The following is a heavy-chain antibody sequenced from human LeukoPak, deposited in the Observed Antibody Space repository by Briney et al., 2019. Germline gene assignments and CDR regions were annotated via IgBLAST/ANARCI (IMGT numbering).Heavy chain of an antibody. Sequence: SETLSLTCTVSGGSISSSSYYWGWIRQPPGRGLEWIGEINHRGSTNYNPSLKSRVTISVDTSKNQFSLKLSSVTAADTAVYYCARGSVTRFDYWGQGTLVTVSS. D-gene: IGHD4-11*01. V-gene: IGHV4-39*07. CDR3: ARGSVTRFDY. J-gene: IGHJ4*02. CDR2: INHRGST. CDR1: GGSISSSSYY.